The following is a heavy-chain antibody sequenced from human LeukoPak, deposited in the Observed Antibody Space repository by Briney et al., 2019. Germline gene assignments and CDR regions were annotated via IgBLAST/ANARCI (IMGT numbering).Heavy chain of an antibody. V-gene: IGHV1-69*13. CDR2: IIPIFCTA. CDR3: ASGHSTGLERRVLGYYYMDV. Sequence: SVKVSFKSSVCTFSIYAISWVRQAPGQGLEWMGGIIPIFCTANYAQKFQYRVTITGDESTSTDYMEMTSLRSEDTVGYYCASGHSTGLERRVLGYYYMDVWGKGTTVTIS. D-gene: IGHD1-1*01. CDR1: VCTFSIYA. J-gene: IGHJ6*03.